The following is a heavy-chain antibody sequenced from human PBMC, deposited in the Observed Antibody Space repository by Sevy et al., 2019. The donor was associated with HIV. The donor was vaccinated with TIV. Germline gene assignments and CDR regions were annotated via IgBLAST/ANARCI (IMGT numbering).Heavy chain of an antibody. D-gene: IGHD5-18*01. CDR1: GGSIRNYY. V-gene: IGHV4-59*08. J-gene: IGHJ3*02. Sequence: SENLSLTCTVSGGSIRNYYWSCIRQPPGKGLEWIAYIYYDGTANYSPSLKSRVTISVDTSMNQVSLRLSSVTAADTAVYYCARQPPDTAAFDIWGQGTMVTVSS. CDR3: ARQPPDTAAFDI. CDR2: IYYDGTA.